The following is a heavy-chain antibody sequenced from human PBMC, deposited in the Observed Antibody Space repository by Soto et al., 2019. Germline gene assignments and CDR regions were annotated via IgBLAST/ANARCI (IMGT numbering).Heavy chain of an antibody. D-gene: IGHD6-6*01. CDR3: AKKPEYSSSSAWFDP. V-gene: IGHV3-23*01. J-gene: IGHJ5*02. Sequence: EVQLLESGGGLVQPGGSLRLSCAASGFTFSSYAMSWVRQAPGKGLEWVSAISGSGGSTYYADSVKGRFTISRDNSKNPLYLQMNSLRAEDTAVYYCAKKPEYSSSSAWFDPWGQGTLVTVSS. CDR1: GFTFSSYA. CDR2: ISGSGGST.